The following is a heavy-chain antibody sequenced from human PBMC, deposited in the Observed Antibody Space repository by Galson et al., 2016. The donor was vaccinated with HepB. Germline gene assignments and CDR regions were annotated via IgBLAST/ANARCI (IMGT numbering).Heavy chain of an antibody. J-gene: IGHJ4*02. CDR3: AMEQGVVARRGASFDY. CDR1: GFTFSAFA. V-gene: IGHV3-23*01. D-gene: IGHD6-19*01. Sequence: SLRLSCAASGFTFSAFALNWVRQVPGKGLEWVARIGVSDYDTRYRDSVRGRFPISRDNSKNTLYLQINSLRTEDTALYYCAMEQGVVARRGASFDYWGQGTMVTVSS. CDR2: IGVSDYDT.